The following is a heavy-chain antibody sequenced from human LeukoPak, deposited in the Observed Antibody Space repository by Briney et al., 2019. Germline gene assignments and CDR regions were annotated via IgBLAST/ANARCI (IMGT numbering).Heavy chain of an antibody. J-gene: IGHJ4*02. V-gene: IGHV1-24*01. CDR2: FDPEDSET. CDR1: GYTLTELS. CDR3: ATAQSRTPDY. Sequence: VSVKVSCKVSGYTLTELSMHWVRQALGKGLEWMGGFDPEDSETIYAQKFQGRVTMTEDTSTDTAYMELSSLRSEDTAVYYCATAQSRTPDYWGQGTLVTVSS.